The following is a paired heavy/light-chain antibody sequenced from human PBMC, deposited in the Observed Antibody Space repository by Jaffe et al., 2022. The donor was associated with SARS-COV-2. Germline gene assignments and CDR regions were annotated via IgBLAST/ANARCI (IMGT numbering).Heavy chain of an antibody. V-gene: IGHV2-5*01. D-gene: IGHD3-10*01. Sequence: QITLKESGPTLVKPTQTLTLTCTFSGFSFSTGGVGVVWIRQPPGKALEWLALIYWNDDKRYSPSLKSRLTITKDTSKNQVVLTMTDMDPEDTATYYCAHITVNDYYGSGSQITPSGKDPLDHWGQGTLVTVSS. CDR1: GFSFSTGGVG. CDR2: IYWNDDK. J-gene: IGHJ4*02. CDR3: AHITVNDYYGSGSQITPSGKDPLDH.
Light chain of an antibody. CDR3: QQYNNWPQT. Sequence: ETVMTQSPATLSVSLGERATLSCRTSQSVGSNLAWYQHTPGQAPRVLIYGASTRATGIPARFSGSGSGSEFTLSISSLQSEDFAIYYCQQYNNWPQTFGQGTKVEIK. CDR1: QSVGSN. V-gene: IGKV3-15*01. J-gene: IGKJ1*01. CDR2: GAS.